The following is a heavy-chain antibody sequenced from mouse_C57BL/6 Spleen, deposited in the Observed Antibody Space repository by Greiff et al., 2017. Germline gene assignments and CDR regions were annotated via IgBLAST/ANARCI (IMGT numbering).Heavy chain of an antibody. CDR1: GFTFSDYY. J-gene: IGHJ4*01. Sequence: DVMLVESGGGLVQPGGSLKLSCAASGFTFSDYYMYWVRQTPEKRLEWVAYISNGGGSTYYPDTVKGRFTISRDNAKNTLYLQMSRLKSEDTAMYYCARQGDYGDYAMDYWGQGTSVTVSS. CDR3: ARQGDYGDYAMDY. D-gene: IGHD1-1*02. CDR2: ISNGGGST. V-gene: IGHV5-12*01.